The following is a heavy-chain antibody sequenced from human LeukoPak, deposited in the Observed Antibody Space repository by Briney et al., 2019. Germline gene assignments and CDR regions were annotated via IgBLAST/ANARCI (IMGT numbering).Heavy chain of an antibody. J-gene: IGHJ4*02. CDR1: GGTFSSYA. V-gene: IGHV1-69*05. D-gene: IGHD1-26*01. CDR3: ARFSGSLASFDY. CDR2: IIPIFGTA. Sequence: ASVKVSCKASGGTFSSYAISWARQAPGQGLEWMGRIIPIFGTANYAQKFQGRVTITTDESTSTAYMELSSLRSEDTAVCYCARFSGSLASFDYWGQGTLVTVSS.